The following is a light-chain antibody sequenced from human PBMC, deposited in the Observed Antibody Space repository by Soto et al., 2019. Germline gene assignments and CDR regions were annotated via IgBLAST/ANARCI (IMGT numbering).Light chain of an antibody. J-gene: IGLJ1*01. Sequence: QSALTQPASVSGSPGQSITISCTGTSSDVGGYTYVSWYQQHPGTAPQLMIYDVSNRPSGVSNRFSGSKSGNTASLTISGHQPEDEADYYCSSYTSSSTYVFGTGTKLTVL. V-gene: IGLV2-14*01. CDR2: DVS. CDR1: SSDVGGYTY. CDR3: SSYTSSSTYV.